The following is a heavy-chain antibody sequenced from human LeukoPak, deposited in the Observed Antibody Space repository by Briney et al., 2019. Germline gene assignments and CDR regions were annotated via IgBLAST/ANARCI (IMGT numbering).Heavy chain of an antibody. J-gene: IGHJ6*02. Sequence: PGGSLRLSCAASGFTFSGSAMHRVRQASGKGLEWVGRIRSKANSYATAYAASVKGKFTISRDDSKNTAYLQMNSLKTEDTAVYYCTRHIQQLGTRYYYYGMDVWGQGTTVTVSS. CDR2: IRSKANSYAT. D-gene: IGHD6-13*01. CDR3: TRHIQQLGTRYYYYGMDV. CDR1: GFTFSGSA. V-gene: IGHV3-73*01.